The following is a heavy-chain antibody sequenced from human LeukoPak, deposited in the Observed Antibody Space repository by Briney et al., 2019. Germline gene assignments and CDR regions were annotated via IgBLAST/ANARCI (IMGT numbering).Heavy chain of an antibody. CDR3: ARSQLLKGYYYMDV. Sequence: SVKVSCKASGGTFSSFAISWVRQFPGQGLEWLGGIIPIFGTANYAQKFQGRVTITRNTSISTAYMELSSLRSEGTAVYYCARSQLLKGYYYMDVWGKGTTVTVPS. CDR1: GGTFSSFA. J-gene: IGHJ6*03. V-gene: IGHV1-69*05. CDR2: IIPIFGTA. D-gene: IGHD2-2*01.